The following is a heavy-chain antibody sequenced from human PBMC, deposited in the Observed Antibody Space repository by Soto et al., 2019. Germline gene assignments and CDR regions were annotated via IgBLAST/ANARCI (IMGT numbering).Heavy chain of an antibody. CDR2: ISGSGGST. D-gene: IGHD3-16*02. Sequence: PGGSLRLSCAASGFTFSSYAMSWVRQAPGKGLEWVSAISGSGGSTYYADSVKGRFTISRDNSKNTLFLQMNSLRAEDTATYYCAKHGLVRLGDLSLWRYFDYWGQGSLVTVSS. CDR3: AKHGLVRLGDLSLWRYFDY. V-gene: IGHV3-23*01. J-gene: IGHJ4*02. CDR1: GFTFSSYA.